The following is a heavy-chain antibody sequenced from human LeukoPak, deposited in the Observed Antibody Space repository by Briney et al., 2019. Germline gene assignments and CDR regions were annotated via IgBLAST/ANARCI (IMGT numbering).Heavy chain of an antibody. CDR1: EFTFSSYE. J-gene: IGHJ3*02. D-gene: IGHD2-21*02. Sequence: GGSLRLSCAASEFTFSSYEVNWARQAPGKGLEWVSYISSSGSTIYYTDSVQGRFTISRDNAKNSLYLQMNSLRTEDTAVYYCARDPTTIMVVTDMNGFDIWGQGTLVTVSS. CDR3: ARDPTTIMVVTDMNGFDI. CDR2: ISSSGSTI. V-gene: IGHV3-48*03.